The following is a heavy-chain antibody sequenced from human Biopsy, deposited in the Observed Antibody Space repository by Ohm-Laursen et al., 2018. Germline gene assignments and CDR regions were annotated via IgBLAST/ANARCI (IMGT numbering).Heavy chain of an antibody. CDR2: IIPIFDTA. J-gene: IGHJ4*02. CDR3: ASDLLGREGYCGGRNCQIAY. D-gene: IGHD2-15*01. Sequence: SSVKVSCKTSGGTLSNYAINWVRQAPGQGLEWMGGIIPIFDTANYAQKFQDRVTITADKSTFTAYMELSSLRSEDTAVYYCASDLLGREGYCGGRNCQIAYWGQGTLVTVSS. V-gene: IGHV1-69*06. CDR1: GGTLSNYA.